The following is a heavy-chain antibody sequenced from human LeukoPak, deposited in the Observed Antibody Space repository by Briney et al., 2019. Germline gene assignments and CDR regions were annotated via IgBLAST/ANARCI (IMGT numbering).Heavy chain of an antibody. CDR1: GFTFSSYE. CDR2: ISSSGSTI. J-gene: IGHJ4*02. Sequence: GGSLRLSCAASGFTFSSYEMNWVRQAPGKGLEWVSYISSSGSTIYYADSVKGRFTISRDNAKNSLYLQMNSLRAEDTAVYYCANFSPKFSFPIWGQGTLVTVSS. CDR3: ANFSPKFSFPI. V-gene: IGHV3-48*03.